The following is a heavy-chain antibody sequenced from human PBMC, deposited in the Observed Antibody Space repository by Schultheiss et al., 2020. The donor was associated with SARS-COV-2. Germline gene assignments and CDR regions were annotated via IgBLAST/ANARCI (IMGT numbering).Heavy chain of an antibody. D-gene: IGHD6-6*01. J-gene: IGHJ6*02. Sequence: GGSLRLSCAASGFTFSSYAMSWVRQAPGKGLEWVSAISGSGGSTYYADSVKGRFTISRDNSKNTLYLQMNSLRAEDTAVYYCAAGYSSSSRHYYYGMDVWGQGTTVTVSS. CDR1: GFTFSSYA. V-gene: IGHV3-23*01. CDR3: AAGYSSSSRHYYYGMDV. CDR2: ISGSGGST.